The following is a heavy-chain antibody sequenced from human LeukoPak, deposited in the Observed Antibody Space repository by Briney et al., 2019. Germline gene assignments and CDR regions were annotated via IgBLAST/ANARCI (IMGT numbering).Heavy chain of an antibody. CDR2: IYYSGST. Sequence: SETLSLTCTVSGGSISSGGYYWRWIRQHPGKGLEWIGYIYYSGSTYYNPSLKSRVTISVDTSKNQFSLKLSSVTAADTAVYYCARDTAVAGTYDYWGQGTLDTVSS. V-gene: IGHV4-31*03. CDR1: GGSISSGGYY. J-gene: IGHJ4*02. CDR3: ARDTAVAGTYDY. D-gene: IGHD6-19*01.